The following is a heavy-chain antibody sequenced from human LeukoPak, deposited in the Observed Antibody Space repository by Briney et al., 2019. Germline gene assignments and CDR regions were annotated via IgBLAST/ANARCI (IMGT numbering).Heavy chain of an antibody. D-gene: IGHD3-9*01. Sequence: GGSLRLSCAASGFTFSSYAMSWVRQAPGKGLEWVSAISGSGGSTYYADSVKGRFTISRDNSKNTLYLQMNSLRAEDTAVYYCASNLLTGYYNYYYYGMDVWGQGTTVTVSS. CDR1: GFTFSSYA. V-gene: IGHV3-23*01. CDR3: ASNLLTGYYNYYYYGMDV. CDR2: ISGSGGST. J-gene: IGHJ6*02.